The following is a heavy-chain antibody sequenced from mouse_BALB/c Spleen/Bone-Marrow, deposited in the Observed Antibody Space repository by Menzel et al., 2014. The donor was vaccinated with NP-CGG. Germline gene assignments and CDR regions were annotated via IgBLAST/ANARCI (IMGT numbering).Heavy chain of an antibody. J-gene: IGHJ3*01. Sequence: EVKLMESGAELVRPGALVKLSCKASGFNIKDYYMHWVKQRPEQGLEWIGWIDPENGNTICDPKFQGKASITADTSSNTAYLQLSSLTSEDTAVYYCAGGNYRFAYWGQGTLVTVSA. D-gene: IGHD2-1*01. V-gene: IGHV14-1*02. CDR1: GFNIKDYY. CDR3: AGGNYRFAY. CDR2: IDPENGNT.